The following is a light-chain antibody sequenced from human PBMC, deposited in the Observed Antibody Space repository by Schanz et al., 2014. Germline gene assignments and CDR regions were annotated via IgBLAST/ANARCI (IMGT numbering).Light chain of an antibody. CDR2: DTS. Sequence: QSVLTQPPSVSAAPGQKVTISCSGSSSNIGNNYVSWYQHLPGTAPKLLIYDTSKRPSGIPDRFSGSKSGTSATLGITGLQTGDEADYYCGTWDNSLSGNWVFGGGTKLTVL. V-gene: IGLV1-51*01. J-gene: IGLJ3*02. CDR1: SSNIGNNY. CDR3: GTWDNSLSGNWV.